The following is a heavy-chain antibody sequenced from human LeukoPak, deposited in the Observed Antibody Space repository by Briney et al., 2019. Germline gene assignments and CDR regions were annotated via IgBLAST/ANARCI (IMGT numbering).Heavy chain of an antibody. CDR3: AARAWGVRDRFDY. D-gene: IGHD3-16*01. CDR2: IYYSGST. V-gene: IGHV4-61*01. CDR1: GGSISSSSYY. Sequence: SETLSLTCTVSGGSISSSSYYWSWIRQPPGKGLEWIGYIYYSGSTNYNPSLKSRVTISVDTSKNQFSLKLSSVTAADTAVYYCAARAWGVRDRFDYWGQGTLVTVSS. J-gene: IGHJ4*02.